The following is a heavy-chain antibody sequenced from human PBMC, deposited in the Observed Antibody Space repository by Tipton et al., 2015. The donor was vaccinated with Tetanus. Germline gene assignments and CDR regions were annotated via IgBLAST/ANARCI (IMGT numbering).Heavy chain of an antibody. CDR3: ARDRGFTTYNYFDP. V-gene: IGHV4-4*07. J-gene: IGHJ5*02. Sequence: TLSLTCTVSGDSISSNYWSWIRQPAGKGPEWIGRIYINGRNNYNPSLKSRVTMSIDTSKNQFSLNLRSVTAADTAVYYCARDRGFTTYNYFDPRGQGTLVTVSS. D-gene: IGHD3-22*01. CDR1: GDSISSNY. CDR2: IYINGRN.